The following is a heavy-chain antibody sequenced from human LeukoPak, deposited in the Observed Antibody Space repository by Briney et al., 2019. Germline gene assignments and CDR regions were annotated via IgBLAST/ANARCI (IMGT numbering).Heavy chain of an antibody. Sequence: ASVKVSCKASGGTFSSYAISWVRQAPGQRLEWMGGIIPIFGTANYAQKFQGRVTITADESTSTAYMELSSLRSEDTAVYYCAREYYYDSSGYYDPWGQGTLVTVSS. J-gene: IGHJ5*02. CDR2: IIPIFGTA. V-gene: IGHV1-69*13. D-gene: IGHD3-22*01. CDR3: AREYYYDSSGYYDP. CDR1: GGTFSSYA.